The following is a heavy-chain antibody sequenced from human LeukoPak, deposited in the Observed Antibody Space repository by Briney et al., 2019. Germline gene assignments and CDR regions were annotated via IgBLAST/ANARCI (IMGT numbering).Heavy chain of an antibody. V-gene: IGHV3-15*01. Sequence: GGSLRLFCAASGFTFSNARMSWVRQAPGKGPEWVGRIKSKTDGGTTDYAAPVKGRFTISRDDSKNTLYLQMNSLKTEDAAVYYCTTDPLYYYDYYGMDVWGQGTTVTVSS. CDR3: TTDPLYYYDYYGMDV. CDR2: IKSKTDGGTT. CDR1: GFTFSNAR. J-gene: IGHJ6*02.